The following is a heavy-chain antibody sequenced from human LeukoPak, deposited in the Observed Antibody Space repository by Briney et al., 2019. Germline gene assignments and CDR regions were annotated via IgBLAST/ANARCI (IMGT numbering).Heavy chain of an antibody. D-gene: IGHD3-10*01. CDR3: ARSKRITMVRGVIFYFDY. V-gene: IGHV4-34*01. Sequence: HPSETLSLTCAVYGGSFSGYYRSWIRQPPGKGLEWIGEINHSGSTNYNPSLKSRVTISVDTSKNQFSLKLSSVTAADTAVYYCARSKRITMVRGVIFYFDYWGQGTLVTVSS. CDR2: INHSGST. CDR1: GGSFSGYY. J-gene: IGHJ4*02.